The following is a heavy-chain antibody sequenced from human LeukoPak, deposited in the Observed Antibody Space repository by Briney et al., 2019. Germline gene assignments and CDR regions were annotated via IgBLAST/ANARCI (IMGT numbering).Heavy chain of an antibody. V-gene: IGHV4-34*01. CDR3: ARRRGTAPYDY. D-gene: IGHD1-1*01. J-gene: IGHJ4*02. Sequence: PSETLSLTCAVYGGSFSGYYWSWIRQPPGKGLEWIGEINHSGSTNYNPSLKSRVTISVDTSKNQFSLKLSSVTAADTAVYYCARRRGTAPYDYWGQGTLVAVSS. CDR2: INHSGST. CDR1: GGSFSGYY.